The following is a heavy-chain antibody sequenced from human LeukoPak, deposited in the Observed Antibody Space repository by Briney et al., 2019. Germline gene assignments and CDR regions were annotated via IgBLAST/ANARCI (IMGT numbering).Heavy chain of an antibody. CDR2: INPNSGGT. D-gene: IGHD2-2*01. CDR3: ATDDKNIVVNGWSAAQPHYYYYGMDV. J-gene: IGHJ6*02. V-gene: IGHV1-2*02. Sequence: ASVKVSCKASGYTFTAYYMHWVRQAPGQGLEWMGWINPNSGGTNSSQKFQDRVTLTRDTSISTAYMELGSLRSEDTAVYYCATDDKNIVVNGWSAAQPHYYYYGMDVWGQGTTVTVSS. CDR1: GYTFTAYY.